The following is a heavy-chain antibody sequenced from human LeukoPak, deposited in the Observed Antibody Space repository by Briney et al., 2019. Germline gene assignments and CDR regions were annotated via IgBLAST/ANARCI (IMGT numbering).Heavy chain of an antibody. D-gene: IGHD2/OR15-2a*01. V-gene: IGHV1-2*02. CDR3: ARGAFPTLLYFDY. CDR2: INPNSGGT. J-gene: IGHJ4*02. CDR1: GYTFTGYY. Sequence: GASVKVSCKASGYTFTGYYMHWVRQAPGQGLEWMGWINPNSGGTNYAQKFQGRVTMTRDTSISTAYMELSRMRSADTAVYYCARGAFPTLLYFDYWGQGTLVTVSS.